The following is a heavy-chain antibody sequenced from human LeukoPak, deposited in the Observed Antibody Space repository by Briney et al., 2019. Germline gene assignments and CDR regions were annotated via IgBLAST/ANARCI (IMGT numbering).Heavy chain of an antibody. D-gene: IGHD5-12*01. CDR2: ISSNGGST. CDR3: ARVGYSGYDGFDY. CDR1: GFTFSTYA. Sequence: GGSLRLSCAASGFTFSTYAMHWVRQAPGKGLEYASAISSNGGSTYYANSVKGRFTISRDNSKNTLYLQMGSLRAEDMAVYYCARVGYSGYDGFDYWGQGTLVTVSS. V-gene: IGHV3-64*01. J-gene: IGHJ4*02.